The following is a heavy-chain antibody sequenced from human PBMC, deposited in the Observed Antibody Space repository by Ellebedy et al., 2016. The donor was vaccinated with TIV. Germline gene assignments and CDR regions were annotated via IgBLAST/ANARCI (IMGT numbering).Heavy chain of an antibody. D-gene: IGHD1-14*01. Sequence: GESLKISXAASGFTFGSYAMSWVRQAPGKGLEWVSTTSGSGGGSFYADSVKGRFTISRDNSKNTLYLQMNSLRVEDTAVYFCAKRRVRSSTRTNTSFDYWGQGTLVTVSS. J-gene: IGHJ4*02. CDR1: GFTFGSYA. V-gene: IGHV3-23*01. CDR2: TSGSGGGS. CDR3: AKRRVRSSTRTNTSFDY.